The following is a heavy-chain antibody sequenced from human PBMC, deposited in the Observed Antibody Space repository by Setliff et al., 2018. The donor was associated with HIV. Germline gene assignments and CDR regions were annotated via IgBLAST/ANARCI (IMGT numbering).Heavy chain of an antibody. Sequence: SCVGSGFTLRSSGMTWVRQAPGGGLECVATIRFDGAVTEYVDSVKGRFTISRDNSKNTLSLQMNSLRAEDTAVYYCANEGYAAMTRVEYFQHWGQGTLVTVSS. J-gene: IGHJ1*01. V-gene: IGHV3-NL1*01. CDR3: ANEGYAAMTRVEYFQH. CDR1: GFTLRSSG. D-gene: IGHD4-4*01. CDR2: IRFDGAVT.